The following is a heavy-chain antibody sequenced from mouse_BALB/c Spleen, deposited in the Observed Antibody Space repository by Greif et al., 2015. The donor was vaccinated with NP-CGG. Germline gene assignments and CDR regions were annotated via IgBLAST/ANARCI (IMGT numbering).Heavy chain of an antibody. J-gene: IGHJ1*01. CDR3: ARSGYYGRYFDV. V-gene: IGHV5-4*02. CDR1: GFTFSDYY. D-gene: IGHD1-1*01. CDR2: ISDGGSYT. Sequence: EVQLVESGGGLVKPGGSLKLSCAASGFTFSDYYMYWVRQTPEKRLEWVATISDGGSYTYYPDSVKGRFTISRDNAKNNLYLQMSSLKSEDTAMYYCARSGYYGRYFDVWGAGTTVTVSS.